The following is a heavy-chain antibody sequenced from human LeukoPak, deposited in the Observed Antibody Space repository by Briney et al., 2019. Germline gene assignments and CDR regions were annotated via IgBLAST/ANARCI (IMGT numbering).Heavy chain of an antibody. CDR3: ARGVGYCSGGSCYLFDY. D-gene: IGHD2-15*01. CDR1: GGSISSNY. CDR2: IYYSGST. J-gene: IGHJ4*02. V-gene: IGHV4-59*12. Sequence: SETLSLTCSVSGGSISSNYWSWIRQPPGKGLEWIGYIYYSGSTNYNPSLKSRATISVDTSKNQFSLKLSSVTAADTAVYYCARGVGYCSGGSCYLFDYWGQGTLVTVSS.